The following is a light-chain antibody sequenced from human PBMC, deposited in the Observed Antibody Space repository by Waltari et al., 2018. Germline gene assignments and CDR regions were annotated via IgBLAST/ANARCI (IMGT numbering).Light chain of an antibody. V-gene: IGKV1-39*01. CDR3: QQSYTSPPGYT. J-gene: IGKJ2*01. Sequence: DIQMTQSPSSLSASVGDRVTITRRASQSINTYLNWYQHTPGKAPKLLIYAASTLYSGVPSRFSGSGSGTHFSLTINGLQPEDFATYYCQQSYTSPPGYTFGQGTKLEIK. CDR2: AAS. CDR1: QSINTY.